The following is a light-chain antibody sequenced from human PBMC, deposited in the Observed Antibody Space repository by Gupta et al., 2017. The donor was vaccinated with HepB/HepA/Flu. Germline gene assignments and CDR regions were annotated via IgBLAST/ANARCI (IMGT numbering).Light chain of an antibody. V-gene: IGLV2-14*01. Sequence: QSALTQPASVSGSPGQSITISCTGTSSDVGLYNYVSWDQQHPGKAPKLMINYVTKRPAGVAGRFSGSKSGNTASLTISGLQAEDEADYYCLSYTSSSTYVFGTGTKVTVL. CDR3: LSYTSSSTYV. J-gene: IGLJ1*01. CDR2: YVT. CDR1: SSDVGLYNY.